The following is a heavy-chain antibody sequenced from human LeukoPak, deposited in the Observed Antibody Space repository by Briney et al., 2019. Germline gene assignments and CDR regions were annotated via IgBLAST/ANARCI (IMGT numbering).Heavy chain of an antibody. D-gene: IGHD6-13*01. CDR2: ICYSGIT. CDR1: GGSISSRGYY. V-gene: IGHV4-39*01. CDR3: ARHGSGSSSSWYDY. J-gene: IGHJ4*02. Sequence: PSETLSLTCTVSGGSISSRGYYWGWIRQPPGKGLEWIGSICYSGITHNNPSLKSRVTISVDTSKNQFSLKLSSVSAADTAVYYCARHGSGSSSSWYDYWGQGTLVTVSS.